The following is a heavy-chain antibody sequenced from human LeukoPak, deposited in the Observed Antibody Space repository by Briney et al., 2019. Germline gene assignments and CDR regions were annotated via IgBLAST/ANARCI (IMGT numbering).Heavy chain of an antibody. Sequence: SETLSPTCTVSGGSISSHYWSWIRQPPGKGLEWIGYIYYSGSTNYTPSLKSRVTISVDTSKNQFSLKLSSGTAADTAVYYCASALWFGELSNWGQGTLVTVSS. CDR3: ASALWFGELSN. CDR1: GGSISSHY. J-gene: IGHJ4*02. D-gene: IGHD3-10*01. V-gene: IGHV4-59*11. CDR2: IYYSGST.